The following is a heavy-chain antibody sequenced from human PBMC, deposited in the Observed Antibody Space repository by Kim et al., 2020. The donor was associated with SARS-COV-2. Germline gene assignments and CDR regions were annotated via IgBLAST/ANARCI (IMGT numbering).Heavy chain of an antibody. CDR2: IDPSDSYT. CDR1: GYRFTNYW. J-gene: IGHJ6*02. D-gene: IGHD3-10*01. CDR3: ARDHHGSGSYWARRGNYGVDV. Sequence: GESLKISCKGSGYRFTNYWISWVRQMPGKGLEWMGRIDPSDSYTNYSPSFQGHVTISADKSISTAYLQWRSLKASDTAMYYCARDHHGSGSYWARRGNYGVDVWGQGTTVTVSS. V-gene: IGHV5-10-1*01.